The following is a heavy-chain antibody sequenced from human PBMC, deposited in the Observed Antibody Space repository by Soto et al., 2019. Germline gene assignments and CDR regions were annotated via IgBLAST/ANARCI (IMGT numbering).Heavy chain of an antibody. CDR3: ATALAYYDRTGPPFYFDY. V-gene: IGHV3-7*01. CDR2: IKDDGGEN. CDR1: GLTFSGYW. Sequence: LRLSCAASGLTFSGYWMSWVRQAPGKGLEWVANIKDDGGENYYVDSVRGRFTISRDNTKNSLYLQMDSLRAEDTAVYYCATALAYYDRTGPPFYFDYWGQGALVTVSS. J-gene: IGHJ4*02. D-gene: IGHD3-22*01.